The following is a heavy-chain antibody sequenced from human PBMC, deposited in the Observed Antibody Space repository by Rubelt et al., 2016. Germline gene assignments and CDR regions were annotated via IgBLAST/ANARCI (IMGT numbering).Heavy chain of an antibody. CDR3: ARVPRTDFWSGYYAYYFDY. V-gene: IGHV4-34*01. CDR2: INHSGST. D-gene: IGHD3-3*01. Sequence: KGLEWIGEINHSGSTNYNPSLKSRVTISVDTSKNQFSLKLSSVTAADTAVYYCARVPRTDFWSGYYAYYFDYWGQGTLVTVSS. J-gene: IGHJ4*02.